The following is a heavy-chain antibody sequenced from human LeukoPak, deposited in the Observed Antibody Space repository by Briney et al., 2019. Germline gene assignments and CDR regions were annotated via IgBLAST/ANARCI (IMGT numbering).Heavy chain of an antibody. J-gene: IGHJ4*02. CDR2: IIPIFGTA. Sequence: SVKVSCKASGGTFSSYAISWVRQAPGQGLEWMGGIIPIFGTANYAQKFQGRVTITADESTSTAYMELSSLRSEDTAVYYCARDPSYMTIGDTDADWGQGTLVTVSS. D-gene: IGHD4/OR15-4a*01. CDR1: GGTFSSYA. V-gene: IGHV1-69*01. CDR3: ARDPSYMTIGDTDAD.